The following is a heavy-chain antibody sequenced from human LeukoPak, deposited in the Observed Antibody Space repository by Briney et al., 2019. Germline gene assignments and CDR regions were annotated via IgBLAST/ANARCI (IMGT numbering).Heavy chain of an antibody. J-gene: IGHJ4*02. CDR3: ARAGGVKTAALDLDY. CDR2: IYYSGST. D-gene: IGHD6-25*01. V-gene: IGHV4-39*01. CDR1: GGSISSSSYY. Sequence: SETLSLTCTVSGGSISSSSYYWGWIRQPPGKGLEWIGSIYYSGSTYYNPSLKSRVAISVDTSKNQFSLKLSSVTAADTAVYYCARAGGVKTAALDLDYWGQGTLVTVSS.